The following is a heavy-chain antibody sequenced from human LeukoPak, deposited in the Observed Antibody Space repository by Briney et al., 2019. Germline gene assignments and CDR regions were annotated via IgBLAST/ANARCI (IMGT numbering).Heavy chain of an antibody. D-gene: IGHD3-10*01. J-gene: IGHJ3*02. CDR2: IYYSGST. CDR1: GGSISSGGYY. Sequence: SETLSLTCTVSGGSISSGGYYWSWIRQHPGKGLEWIGYIYYSGSTYYNPSLKSRVTISVDTSKNQFSLKLSSVTAADTAAYYCASGGYDAFDIWGQGTMVTVPS. V-gene: IGHV4-31*03. CDR3: ASGGYDAFDI.